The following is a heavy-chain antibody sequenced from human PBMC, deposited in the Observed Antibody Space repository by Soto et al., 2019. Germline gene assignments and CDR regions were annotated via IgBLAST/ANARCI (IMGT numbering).Heavy chain of an antibody. Sequence: QVQLVESGGGVVQPGRSLRLSCAASGSTFSSYGMHWVRQAPGKGLEWVAVISYDGSNKYYADSVKGRFTISRDNSKNTLYLQMNSLRAEDTAVYYCAKDWRYCSSTSCSHPLDYWGQGTLVTVSS. CDR3: AKDWRYCSSTSCSHPLDY. CDR2: ISYDGSNK. D-gene: IGHD2-2*01. V-gene: IGHV3-30*18. CDR1: GSTFSSYG. J-gene: IGHJ4*02.